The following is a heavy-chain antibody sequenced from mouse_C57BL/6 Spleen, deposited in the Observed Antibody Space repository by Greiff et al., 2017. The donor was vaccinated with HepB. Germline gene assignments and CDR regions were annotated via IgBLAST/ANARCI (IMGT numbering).Heavy chain of an antibody. J-gene: IGHJ1*03. Sequence: VQLQQPGAELVKPGASVKMSCKASGYTFTSYWLTWVKQRPGQGLEWIGDIYPGSGSTNYNEKFKSKATLTVDTSSSTAYMQLSSLTSEDSAVYYCAGVYYDYDGGYFDVWGTGTTVTVSS. CDR1: GYTFTSYW. CDR2: IYPGSGST. D-gene: IGHD2-4*01. V-gene: IGHV1-55*01. CDR3: AGVYYDYDGGYFDV.